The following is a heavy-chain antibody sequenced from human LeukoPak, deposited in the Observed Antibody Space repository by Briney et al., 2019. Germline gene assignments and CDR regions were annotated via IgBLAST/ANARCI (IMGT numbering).Heavy chain of an antibody. D-gene: IGHD1-1*01. J-gene: IGHJ4*02. Sequence: GGTLRLSCAASRITFSSYAMNWVRQAPGKGLEWVSAISGSGGNTYYADSVKGRFTISRDNSKNTLYLQMNSLRAEDTAVYYCAKPARTDYADYWGQGTLVTVSS. CDR1: RITFSSYA. CDR2: ISGSGGNT. CDR3: AKPARTDYADY. V-gene: IGHV3-23*01.